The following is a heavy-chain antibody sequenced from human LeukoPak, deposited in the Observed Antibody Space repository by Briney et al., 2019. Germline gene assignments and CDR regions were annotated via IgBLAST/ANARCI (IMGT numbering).Heavy chain of an antibody. CDR3: AKVGWSYYYMDV. CDR2: ISGSGGST. Sequence: PGGSLRLSCAASGFTFSSYAMSWVRQAPGKGLEWVSAISGSGGSTYHADSVKGRFTISRDNSKNTLYLQMNSLRAEDTAVYYCAKVGWSYYYMDVWGKGTTVTVSS. CDR1: GFTFSSYA. D-gene: IGHD6-19*01. V-gene: IGHV3-23*01. J-gene: IGHJ6*03.